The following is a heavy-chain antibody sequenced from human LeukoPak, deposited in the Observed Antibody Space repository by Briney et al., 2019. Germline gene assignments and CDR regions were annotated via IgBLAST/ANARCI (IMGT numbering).Heavy chain of an antibody. CDR3: VRQKLGSLSVAGWFFQL. Sequence: SETLSLTCAVSGVSFSTNDWWSWVRQSPNKGLEWIGEISHSGRTFYNPSLESRVTISVDTSKNEFSLNLKSVTAADTAVYYCVRQKLGSLSVAGWFFQLWGQGTLVTVSS. CDR1: GVSFSTNDW. J-gene: IGHJ1*01. D-gene: IGHD6-19*01. CDR2: ISHSGRT. V-gene: IGHV4-4*02.